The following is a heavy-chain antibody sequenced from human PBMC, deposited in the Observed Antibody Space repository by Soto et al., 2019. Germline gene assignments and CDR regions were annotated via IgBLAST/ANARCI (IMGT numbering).Heavy chain of an antibody. V-gene: IGHV1-8*01. CDR1: GYTFSDFY. Sequence: QAHLEQSGAEVKRPGASVKVSCKASGYTFSDFYINWLRQASGQGPEWMGWMNAKSGATFFAQRFQGKFNMTWDTSLSTAYMEVGSLTSDDTAIYYCARGNPFNYAGFDVWGQGTTVAVSS. CDR2: MNAKSGAT. CDR3: ARGNPFNYAGFDV. J-gene: IGHJ6*02. D-gene: IGHD3-16*01.